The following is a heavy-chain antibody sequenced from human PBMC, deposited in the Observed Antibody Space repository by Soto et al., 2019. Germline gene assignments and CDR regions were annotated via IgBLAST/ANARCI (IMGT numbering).Heavy chain of an antibody. Sequence: PGESLKISCKGSGYSFTSYWIGWVRQMPGKGLEWMGIIYPGDSDTRYSPSFQGQVTISADKSISTAYLQWSSLKASDTAMYYCARHRQLHQKSDNWFDPWGQGTLVTVSS. J-gene: IGHJ5*02. D-gene: IGHD6-13*01. CDR3: ARHRQLHQKSDNWFDP. V-gene: IGHV5-51*01. CDR2: IYPGDSDT. CDR1: GYSFTSYW.